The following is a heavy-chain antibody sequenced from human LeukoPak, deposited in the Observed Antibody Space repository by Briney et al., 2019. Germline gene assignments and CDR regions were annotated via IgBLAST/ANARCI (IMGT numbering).Heavy chain of an antibody. CDR2: IYSNNIT. CDR3: AKDGGVWVSAHRGDS. V-gene: IGHV3-53*01. D-gene: IGHD3-16*01. J-gene: IGHJ4*02. CDR1: GFTVSGNY. Sequence: PGGSLRLSCAASGFTVSGNYMSWVRQALGKGLEWLSVIYSNNITYYADSVKGRVTVSRDNSKKTLFLQMNRLRAEDTAVYYCAKDGGVWVSAHRGDSWGGGTMVTDSS.